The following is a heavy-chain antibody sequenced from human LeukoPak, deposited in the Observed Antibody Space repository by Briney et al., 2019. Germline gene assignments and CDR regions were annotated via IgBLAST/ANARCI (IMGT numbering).Heavy chain of an antibody. Sequence: GGSLRLSCAASGFTFSNYAMEWVRQAPGKGLEWVAVISSDGSIKVYADSVKGRFTLSRDNSINTVDLQMNSLRAEDTAVYYCVKEYHSRGFGAYFDYWGQGTLVTVSS. D-gene: IGHD3-3*01. CDR3: VKEYHSRGFGAYFDY. J-gene: IGHJ4*02. CDR2: ISSDGSIK. V-gene: IGHV3-30*04. CDR1: GFTFSNYA.